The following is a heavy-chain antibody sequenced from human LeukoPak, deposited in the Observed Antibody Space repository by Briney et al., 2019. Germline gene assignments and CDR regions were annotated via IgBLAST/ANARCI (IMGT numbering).Heavy chain of an antibody. J-gene: IGHJ6*03. CDR1: GFTFSSYW. CDR3: ARDRPMVRGVIMDYYYYYYMDV. D-gene: IGHD3-10*01. Sequence: PGGSLRLSCAASGFTFSSYWMSWVRQAPGKGLEWVANIKQDGSEKYYVDSVKGRFTISRDNAKNSLYLQMNSLRAEDTAVYYCARDRPMVRGVIMDYYYYYYMDVWGKGTTVTVSS. V-gene: IGHV3-7*01. CDR2: IKQDGSEK.